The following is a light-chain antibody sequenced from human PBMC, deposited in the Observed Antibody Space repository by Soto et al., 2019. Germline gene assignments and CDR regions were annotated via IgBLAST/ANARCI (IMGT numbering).Light chain of an antibody. Sequence: ELVMTQSPATLSVSPGERVTLSCTASQSVSGNLAWYQQKPGQAPRLLIHGASTRATDIPARFSGSGSGTEFTLTIPSLQSEDFAHSYCQHYHHWPPGLTLGGGTKVDIK. V-gene: IGKV3-15*01. J-gene: IGKJ4*01. CDR2: GAS. CDR1: QSVSGN. CDR3: QHYHHWPPGLT.